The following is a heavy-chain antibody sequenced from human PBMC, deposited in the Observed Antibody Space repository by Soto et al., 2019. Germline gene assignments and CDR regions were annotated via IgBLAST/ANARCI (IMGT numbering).Heavy chain of an antibody. CDR1: GFSLSTSGNR. Sequence: SGPTLVNPTQTLTLTCTFPGFSLSTSGNRVTWIRQPPGKALEWLARIDWDDDKFYSTSLKTRLTIPKDTSKNQVLLTMTNMDPVDTATYYCARVAYCSGGSCYGYHGMDVWGQGTTVTVSS. D-gene: IGHD2-15*01. V-gene: IGHV2-70*04. J-gene: IGHJ6*02. CDR2: IDWDDDK. CDR3: ARVAYCSGGSCYGYHGMDV.